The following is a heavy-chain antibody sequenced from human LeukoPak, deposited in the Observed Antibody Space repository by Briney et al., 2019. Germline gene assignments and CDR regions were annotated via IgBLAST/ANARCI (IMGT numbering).Heavy chain of an antibody. V-gene: IGHV4-4*07. Sequence: SETLSLTCTVSGGSISSYYWSWIRQPAGKGLEWIGRIYISGSTNYNPSLKSRVTMSVDTSMNQFSLKLSSVTAADTAVYYCARDYSSSSGKAFDIWGQGTMVTVSS. CDR2: IYISGST. CDR1: GGSISSYY. D-gene: IGHD6-6*01. CDR3: ARDYSSSSGKAFDI. J-gene: IGHJ3*02.